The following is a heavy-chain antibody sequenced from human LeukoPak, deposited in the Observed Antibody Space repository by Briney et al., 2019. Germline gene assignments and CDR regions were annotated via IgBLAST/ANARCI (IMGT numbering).Heavy chain of an antibody. J-gene: IGHJ3*02. CDR3: ARLGWSSSSWYKGLGGAFDI. D-gene: IGHD6-13*01. CDR2: IYPGDSDT. Sequence: GESLKISCKGSGYSFTSYWIGWVRQMPGKGLEWMGIIYPGDSDTRYSPSFQGQVTISADKSISTAYLQWSSLKASDTAMYYCARLGWSSSSWYKGLGGAFDIWGQGTMVTVSS. CDR1: GYSFTSYW. V-gene: IGHV5-51*01.